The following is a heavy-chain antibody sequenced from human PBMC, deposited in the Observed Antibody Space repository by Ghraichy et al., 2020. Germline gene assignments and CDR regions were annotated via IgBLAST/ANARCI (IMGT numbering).Heavy chain of an antibody. CDR1: GFTFSSYA. J-gene: IGHJ3*02. CDR3: AREGGLRAFDI. D-gene: IGHD3-16*01. V-gene: IGHV3-30*04. Sequence: GGSLRLSCAASGFTFSSYAMHWVRQAPGKGLEWVAVISYDGSNKYYADSVKGRFTISRDNSKNTLYLQMNSLRAEDTAVYYCAREGGLRAFDIWGQGTMVTVSS. CDR2: ISYDGSNK.